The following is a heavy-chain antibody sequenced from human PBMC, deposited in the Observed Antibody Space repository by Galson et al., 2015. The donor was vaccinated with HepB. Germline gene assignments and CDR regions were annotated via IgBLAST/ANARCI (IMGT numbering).Heavy chain of an antibody. V-gene: IGHV3-48*01. J-gene: IGHJ6*02. D-gene: IGHD3-10*01. CDR1: GFTFSSYS. CDR3: ARSGETFYYYYGMDV. CDR2: ISSSSSTI. Sequence: SLRLSCAASGFTFSSYSMNWVRQAPGKGLEWVSYISSSSSTIYYADSVKGRFTISRDNAKNSLYLQMNSLRAEDTAVYYCARSGETFYYYYGMDVWGQGTTVTVSS.